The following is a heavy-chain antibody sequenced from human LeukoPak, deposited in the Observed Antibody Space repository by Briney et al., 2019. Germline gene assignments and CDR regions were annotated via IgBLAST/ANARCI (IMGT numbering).Heavy chain of an antibody. J-gene: IGHJ4*02. CDR3: ARAHYDILTGGEYYFDY. CDR2: ISGDGT. Sequence: GGTLRLSCAASGFTFSVYGMSWVRQAPGKGLEWVSAISGDGTYYADPVKGRFTISRDNSKDTLYLQMNSLRAEDTAVYYCARAHYDILTGGEYYFDYWGQGTLVTVSS. D-gene: IGHD3-9*01. CDR1: GFTFSVYG. V-gene: IGHV3-23*01.